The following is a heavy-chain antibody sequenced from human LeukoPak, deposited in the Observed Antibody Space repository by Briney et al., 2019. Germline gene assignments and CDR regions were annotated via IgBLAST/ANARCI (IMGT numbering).Heavy chain of an antibody. CDR3: ARVNTYYDFWSGYLDY. CDR2: ICSSGSTI. J-gene: IGHJ4*02. V-gene: IGHV3-48*03. Sequence: GGSLRLSCAASGFXFSSYEMNWVRQAPGKGLEWVSYICSSGSTIYYADSVKGRFTISRDNAKNSLYLQMNSLRAEDTAVYYCARVNTYYDFWSGYLDYWGQGTLVTVSS. CDR1: GFXFSSYE. D-gene: IGHD3-3*01.